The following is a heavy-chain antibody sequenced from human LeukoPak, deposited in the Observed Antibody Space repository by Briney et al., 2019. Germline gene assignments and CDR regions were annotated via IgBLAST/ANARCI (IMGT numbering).Heavy chain of an antibody. CDR3: ARDSSSWYRASNWFDP. V-gene: IGHV4-59*01. D-gene: IGHD6-13*01. CDR2: IYYSGST. Sequence: SETLSLTCTVSDYSISSGFYWSWIRQPPGKGLEWIGYIYYSGSTNYNPSLKSRVTISVDTSKNQFSLKLSSVTAADTAVYYCARDSSSWYRASNWFDPWGQGTLVTVSS. J-gene: IGHJ5*02. CDR1: DYSISSGFY.